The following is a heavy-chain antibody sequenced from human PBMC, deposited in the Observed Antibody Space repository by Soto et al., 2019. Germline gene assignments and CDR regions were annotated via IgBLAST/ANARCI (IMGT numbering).Heavy chain of an antibody. V-gene: IGHV3-9*01. J-gene: IGHJ4*02. Sequence: EVQLVESGGGLVQPGRSLRLSCAASGFTFDDYALHWVRQVPGKGLEWVSGISWNSVAIHYADSVKGRFTISRDNAKNYLYLQMNNLRGEDTAVYDCAKATRLTDTGYDWGQGTLVTVSS. D-gene: IGHD2-8*02. CDR3: AKATRLTDTGYD. CDR2: ISWNSVAI. CDR1: GFTFDDYA.